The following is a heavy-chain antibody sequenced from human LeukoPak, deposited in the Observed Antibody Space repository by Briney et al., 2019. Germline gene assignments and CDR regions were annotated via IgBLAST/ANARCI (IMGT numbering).Heavy chain of an antibody. Sequence: SETLSLTCTVSGYSISSGYYWGWIRQPPGKGLEWIGIIYHSGSTYYNPSLKSRVTISVDTSKNQFSLKLSSVTAADTAVYYCARGRRTTVTTTGIFDYWGQGTLVTVSS. J-gene: IGHJ4*02. D-gene: IGHD4-17*01. CDR1: GYSISSGYY. V-gene: IGHV4-38-2*02. CDR3: ARGRRTTVTTTGIFDY. CDR2: IYHSGST.